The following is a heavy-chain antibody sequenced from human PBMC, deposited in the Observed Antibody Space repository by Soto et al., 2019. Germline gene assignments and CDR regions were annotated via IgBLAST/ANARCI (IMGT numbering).Heavy chain of an antibody. CDR1: GGSISSGGYS. D-gene: IGHD3-22*01. CDR3: ARGITMILH. Sequence: LSLTCAVSGGSISSGGYSWSWIRQPPGKGLEWIGYIYHSGSTYYNPSLKSRVTISVDRSKNQFSLKLSSVTAADTAVYYCARGITMILHWGQGTLVTVSS. V-gene: IGHV4-30-2*01. CDR2: IYHSGST. J-gene: IGHJ4*02.